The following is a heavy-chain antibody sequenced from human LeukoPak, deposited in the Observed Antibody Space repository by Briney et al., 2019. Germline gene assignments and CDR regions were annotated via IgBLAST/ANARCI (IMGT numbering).Heavy chain of an antibody. CDR2: VYYTGRT. CDR3: ASTHAGRYYTTFDS. Sequence: SETLSLTCTVSGGSISSYYWSWIRQPPGKGLEWIGTVYYTGRTYNNPSLKSRITISVDSSNNQFSLKVASVTAADTAVYYCASTHAGRYYTTFDSWGQGTLVAVSS. J-gene: IGHJ4*02. CDR1: GGSISSYY. D-gene: IGHD1-26*01. V-gene: IGHV4-59*04.